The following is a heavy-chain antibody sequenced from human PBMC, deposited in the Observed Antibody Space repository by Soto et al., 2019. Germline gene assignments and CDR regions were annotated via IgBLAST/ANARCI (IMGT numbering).Heavy chain of an antibody. Sequence: QVQLQESGPGLVKPSQTLSLTCTVSGGSISSGDYYWSWIRQPPGKGLEWIGNIYYSGSTFYNPSLTSRXXVXMXXSKNQFSLKLSSVTAADTAVYYCARDRGGYSFFDYWGQGTLVAVPS. J-gene: IGHJ4*02. V-gene: IGHV4-30-4*01. CDR3: ARDRGGYSFFDY. CDR1: GGSISSGDYY. CDR2: IYYSGST. D-gene: IGHD5-18*01.